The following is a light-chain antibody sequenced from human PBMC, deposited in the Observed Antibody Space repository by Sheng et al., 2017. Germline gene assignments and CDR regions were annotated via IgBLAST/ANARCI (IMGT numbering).Light chain of an antibody. CDR3: QQYYSTPLT. J-gene: IGKJ4*01. V-gene: IGKV4-1*01. CDR1: QSVLYSSNNKNY. Sequence: DIVMTQSPDSLAVSPGERATINCKSSQSVLYSSNNKNYLAWYQQKPGQPPKLLISCASTRESGVPDRFSGSGSGTDFTLTISSLQAEDVTVYYCQQYYSTPLTFGGGTKVEIK. CDR2: CAS.